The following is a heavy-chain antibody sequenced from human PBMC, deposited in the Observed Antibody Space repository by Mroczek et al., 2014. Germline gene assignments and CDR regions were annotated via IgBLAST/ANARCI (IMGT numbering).Heavy chain of an antibody. V-gene: IGHV4-39*01. CDR3: ASHTRAEIPFGGWYRYNWFDP. D-gene: IGHD6-19*01. Sequence: VQLVESGPGLVKPSETLSLTCTVSGGSISSSSYYWGWIRQPPGKGLEWIGSIYYSGSTYYNPSLKSRVTISVDTSKNQFSLKLSSVTAADTTVYYCASHTRAEIPFGGWYRYNWFDPWGQGTLVTVSS. CDR2: IYYSGST. CDR1: GGSISSSSYY. J-gene: IGHJ5*02.